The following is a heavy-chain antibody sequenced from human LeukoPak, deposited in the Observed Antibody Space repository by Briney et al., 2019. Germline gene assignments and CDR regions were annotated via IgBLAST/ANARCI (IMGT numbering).Heavy chain of an antibody. Sequence: SQTLSLTSAISGDSVSSNSAAWNWIRQSPSRGLEWLGSTYYRSKWYNDYAVSVKSRITINPDTSKNQFSLQLNSVTPEDTAVYYCARDGGYCSSTSCYTTFAYYYYGMDVWGQGTTVTVSS. CDR3: ARDGGYCSSTSCYTTFAYYYYGMDV. CDR2: TYYRSKWYN. J-gene: IGHJ6*02. CDR1: GDSVSSNSAA. D-gene: IGHD2-2*02. V-gene: IGHV6-1*01.